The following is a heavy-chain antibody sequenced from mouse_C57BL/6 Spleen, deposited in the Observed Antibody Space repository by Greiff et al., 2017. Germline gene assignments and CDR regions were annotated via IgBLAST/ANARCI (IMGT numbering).Heavy chain of an antibody. Sequence: QVQLQQSGPELVKPGASVKISCKASGYAFSSSWMNWVKQRPGKGLEWIGRMYPGDGDTNYNGKFKGQATLTADKSSSTAYMQLSSLTSEDSAVYFCARWGDPYWGQGTLVTVSA. CDR1: GYAFSSSW. CDR2: MYPGDGDT. V-gene: IGHV1-82*01. J-gene: IGHJ3*01. CDR3: ARWGDPY.